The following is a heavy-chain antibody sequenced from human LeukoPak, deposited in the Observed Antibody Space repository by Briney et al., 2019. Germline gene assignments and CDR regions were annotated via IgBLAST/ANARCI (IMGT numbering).Heavy chain of an antibody. D-gene: IGHD3-16*01. Sequence: GGSLRLSCAASGFTFSSYWMSWVRQAPGKGLEWVSSISSSSSYIYYADSVKGRFTISRDNSKNTLYLQMNSLRAEDTAVYYCARDGGYYFDYWGQGTLVTVSS. J-gene: IGHJ4*02. CDR3: ARDGGYYFDY. CDR1: GFTFSSYW. CDR2: ISSSSSYI. V-gene: IGHV3-21*01.